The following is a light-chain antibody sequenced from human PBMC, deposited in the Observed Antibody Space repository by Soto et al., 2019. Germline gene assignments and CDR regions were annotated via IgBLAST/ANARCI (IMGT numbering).Light chain of an antibody. J-gene: IGKJ5*01. CDR2: GAS. V-gene: IGKV3-20*01. Sequence: EVVMTQSPATLSVSPGERATLSCRASQGVSSSFLAWYQQKVGQAPRLLIYGASSRATGIPDRFSGSGSGTDFTLSISRLEPEDFAVYYCQQYGSSPRTFGQGTRLEIK. CDR1: QGVSSSF. CDR3: QQYGSSPRT.